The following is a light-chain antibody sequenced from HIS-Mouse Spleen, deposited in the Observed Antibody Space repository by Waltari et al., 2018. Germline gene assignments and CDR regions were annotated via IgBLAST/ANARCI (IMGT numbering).Light chain of an antibody. CDR2: EVS. J-gene: IGLJ2*01. V-gene: IGLV2-14*01. CDR3: SSYTSSSPYVV. Sequence: QSALTQPASVSGSPGQSITIPCTGTSSDVGGYNYFSLYQQHPGKAPKLMIYEVSNRPSGVSNRFSGSKSGNTASLTISGLQAEDEADYYCSSYTSSSPYVVFGGGTKLTVL. CDR1: SSDVGGYNY.